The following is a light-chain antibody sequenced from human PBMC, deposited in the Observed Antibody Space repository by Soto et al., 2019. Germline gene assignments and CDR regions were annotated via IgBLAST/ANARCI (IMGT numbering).Light chain of an antibody. CDR1: QSVSSSY. J-gene: IGKJ1*01. Sequence: EIXLTXSXGXLXXXPXXXXXXSCRASQSVSSSYLAWYQQKPGQAPRLLIYGASSRATGIPDRFSGSGSGTDFTLTISRLEPEDFAVYYCQQYGSSPTWTFGQGTK. CDR3: QQYGSSPTWT. CDR2: GAS. V-gene: IGKV3-20*01.